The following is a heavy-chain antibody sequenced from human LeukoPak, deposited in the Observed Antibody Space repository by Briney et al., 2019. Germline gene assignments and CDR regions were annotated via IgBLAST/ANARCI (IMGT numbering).Heavy chain of an antibody. Sequence: GGSLRLSCAASGFTFSSYWMHWVRQAPGKGLVWVSRINSDGSTTTHADSVKGRFSISRDNAKNTLYLQMNSLSAEDTAVYYCARFGRSVHSDVNYFDYWGQGTLVTVSS. CDR3: ARFGRSVHSDVNYFDY. CDR2: INSDGSTT. CDR1: GFTFSSYW. V-gene: IGHV3-74*03. D-gene: IGHD3-10*01. J-gene: IGHJ4*02.